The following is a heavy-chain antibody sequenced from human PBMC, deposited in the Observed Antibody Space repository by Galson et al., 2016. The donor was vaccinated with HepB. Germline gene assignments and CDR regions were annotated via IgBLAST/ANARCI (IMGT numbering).Heavy chain of an antibody. J-gene: IGHJ4*02. Sequence: SLRLSCAASGFTYSSYALHWVRQAPGKRLECMAVISYDGINKYYADSVKGRFTISRDNSKNTLYLQMNSLRADDTAVYYCARDQIRNEKYTYGCLRYWGQGTLVTVSS. CDR1: GFTYSSYA. V-gene: IGHV3-30-3*01. CDR3: ARDQIRNEKYTYGCLRY. CDR2: ISYDGINK. D-gene: IGHD5-18*01.